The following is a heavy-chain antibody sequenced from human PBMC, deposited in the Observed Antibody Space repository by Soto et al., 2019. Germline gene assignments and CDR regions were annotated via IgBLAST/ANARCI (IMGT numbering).Heavy chain of an antibody. Sequence: QVQLVESGGGVVQPGRSLRLSCAASGFTFSSYGMHWVRQAPGKGLEWVAVISYDGSNKYYADSVKGRFTISRDNSKNTLYLQMNSLRAEDTAVYYCAKLSLTTGADYWGKGTLVTVSS. D-gene: IGHD4-17*01. CDR2: ISYDGSNK. CDR3: AKLSLTTGADY. V-gene: IGHV3-30*18. J-gene: IGHJ4*02. CDR1: GFTFSSYG.